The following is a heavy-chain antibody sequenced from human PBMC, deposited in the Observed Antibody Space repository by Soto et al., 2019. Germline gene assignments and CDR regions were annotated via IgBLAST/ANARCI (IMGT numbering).Heavy chain of an antibody. D-gene: IGHD3-10*01. CDR1: GGTFNGYG. J-gene: IGHJ3*01. CDR3: ARGVSNSGAYYTGPSAYDL. Sequence: QVQLVQSGAVVKKPGSSVEVSCKASGGTFNGYGISWVRQAPGQGLEWMGVTVPDFDTSKYAPRIQGRVTITEDKSTSTAYMELSSVRSEDTAIYFCARGVSNSGAYYTGPSAYDLWGQGTLVIVSS. CDR2: TVPDFDTS. V-gene: IGHV1-69*06.